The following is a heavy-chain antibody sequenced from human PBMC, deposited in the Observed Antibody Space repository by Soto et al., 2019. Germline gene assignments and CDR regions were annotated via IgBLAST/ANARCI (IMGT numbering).Heavy chain of an antibody. CDR2: ISGSGDYI. CDR3: ARHFGSPGYFDS. CDR1: EFTFSTYA. Sequence: GGSLRLSCAASEFTFSTYAMSWVRQAPGKGLEWVSLISGSGDYIYYTDSVKGRFTISRDNSKSILFLQLDSLRAEDTAVYYCARHFGSPGYFDSWGQGTLVTVSS. V-gene: IGHV3-23*01. D-gene: IGHD3-3*02. J-gene: IGHJ4*02.